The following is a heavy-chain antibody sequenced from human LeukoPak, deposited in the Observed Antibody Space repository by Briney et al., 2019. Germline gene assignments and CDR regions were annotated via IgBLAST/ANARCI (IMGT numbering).Heavy chain of an antibody. CDR1: GFAFGSYA. CDR3: AKSAGVAIIYFDC. CDR2: IGSDYDR. D-gene: IGHD3-3*01. V-gene: IGHV3-23*01. J-gene: IGHJ4*02. Sequence: GGSLRLSCTASGFAFGSYAMAWVRQAPGKGLEGVAAIGSDYDRVHEDSVKGRFTISRDNSKSTLYLQMDNLRPEDTAVYFCAKSAGVAIIYFDCWGQGALVTVSS.